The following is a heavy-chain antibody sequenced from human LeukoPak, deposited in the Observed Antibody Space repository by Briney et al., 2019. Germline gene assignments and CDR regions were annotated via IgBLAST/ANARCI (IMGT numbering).Heavy chain of an antibody. V-gene: IGHV4-31*03. CDR3: AGGEGFGGEADAYDI. CDR2: IYYSGST. CDR1: GGSISSGGYY. Sequence: PSETLSLTCTVSGGSISSGGYYWSWIRQHPGRGLEWIGYIYYSGSTYYNPSLKSRVTISVDTSKNQFSLKLSSVTAADTAVYYCAGGEGFGGEADAYDIWGQGTMVTVTS. D-gene: IGHD3-10*01. J-gene: IGHJ3*02.